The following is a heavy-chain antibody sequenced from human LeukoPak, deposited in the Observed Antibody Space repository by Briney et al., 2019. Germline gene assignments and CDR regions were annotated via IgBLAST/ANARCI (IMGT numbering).Heavy chain of an antibody. Sequence: GASVKVSCKASGGTFSSYAISWVRQAPGQGLEWMGWISAYNGNTNYAQKLQGRVTMTTDTSTSTVYMELKSLRSDDTAVYYCARDGRSSEENWFDPWGQGTLVTVSS. D-gene: IGHD6-6*01. V-gene: IGHV1-18*01. J-gene: IGHJ5*02. CDR2: ISAYNGNT. CDR1: GGTFSSYA. CDR3: ARDGRSSEENWFDP.